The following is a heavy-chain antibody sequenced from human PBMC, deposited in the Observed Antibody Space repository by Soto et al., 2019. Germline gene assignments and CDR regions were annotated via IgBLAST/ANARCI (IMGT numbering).Heavy chain of an antibody. Sequence: SETLSLTCTVSGGSISSYYWSWIRQPPGKGLEWIGYIYYSGSTNYNPSLKSRVTISVDTSKNQFSLKLSSVTAADTAVYYCARAKYYDFFNWFDPWGQGTLVTVSP. CDR1: GGSISSYY. CDR3: ARAKYYDFFNWFDP. V-gene: IGHV4-59*01. CDR2: IYYSGST. D-gene: IGHD3-3*01. J-gene: IGHJ5*02.